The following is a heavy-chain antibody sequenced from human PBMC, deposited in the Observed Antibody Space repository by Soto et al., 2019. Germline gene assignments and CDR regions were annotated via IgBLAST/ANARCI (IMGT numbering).Heavy chain of an antibody. D-gene: IGHD3-3*01. CDR1: GFTFSSYA. CDR2: ISGSGGST. CDR3: AKEYYDFWSGYYPYFDY. V-gene: IGHV3-23*01. Sequence: GGSLRLSCAASGFTFSSYAMSWVRQAPGKGLEWVSAISGSGGSTYYADSVKGRFTISRDNSKNTLYLQMNSLRAEDTAVYYCAKEYYDFWSGYYPYFDYWGQGTLVTVSS. J-gene: IGHJ4*02.